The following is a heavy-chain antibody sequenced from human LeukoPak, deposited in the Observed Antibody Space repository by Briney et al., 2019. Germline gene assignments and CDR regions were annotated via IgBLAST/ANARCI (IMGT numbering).Heavy chain of an antibody. CDR1: GYTFTSSY. J-gene: IGHJ4*02. Sequence: ASVKFSCKASGYTFTSSYMHWVRQAPGQGLEWMGIINPSGGSTTYAQKFQGRVTMTRDTSTSTVYMELSSLRSEDTAVYHCARGYGDYAYWGQGTLVTVSS. D-gene: IGHD4-17*01. V-gene: IGHV1-46*01. CDR2: INPSGGST. CDR3: ARGYGDYAY.